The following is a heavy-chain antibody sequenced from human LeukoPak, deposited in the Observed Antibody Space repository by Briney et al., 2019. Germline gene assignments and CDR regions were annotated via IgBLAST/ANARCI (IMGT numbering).Heavy chain of an antibody. Sequence: GGSLRLSCAASGFTFSSYEMNWVRQAPGKGLEWVSYISSSGSTIYYADSVKGRFTISRDNAKNSLYLQMNSLRAEDTAVYYCARDPNSLVGTTRGWFDPWGQGTLVTVSS. CDR2: ISSSGSTI. CDR1: GFTFSSYE. CDR3: ARDPNSLVGTTRGWFDP. V-gene: IGHV3-48*03. D-gene: IGHD2-21*02. J-gene: IGHJ5*02.